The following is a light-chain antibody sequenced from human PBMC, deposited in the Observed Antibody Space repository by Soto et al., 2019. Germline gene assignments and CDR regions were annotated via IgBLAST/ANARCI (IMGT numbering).Light chain of an antibody. CDR2: ASS. V-gene: IGKV1-27*01. J-gene: IGKJ5*01. Sequence: DIKMTHSTSSLSASVGDRVTITCRASQGISNFLAWYQQKPGKVPKLLISASSTLQSGVPSRFSGSGSGTDFTLTITSLQPEDVATYYCQKYSRVITFGQGTRLEI. CDR3: QKYSRVIT. CDR1: QGISNF.